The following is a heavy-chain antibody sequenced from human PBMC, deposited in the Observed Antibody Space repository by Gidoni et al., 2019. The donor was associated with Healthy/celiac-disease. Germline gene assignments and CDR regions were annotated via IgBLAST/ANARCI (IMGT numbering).Heavy chain of an antibody. D-gene: IGHD6-13*01. Sequence: APGKGLEWVSSISSSSSYIYYAASVKGRFTISRDNAKNSLYLQMNSLRAEDTAVYYCARGLRLRGIAAAGTIWGWFDPWGQGTLVTVSS. V-gene: IGHV3-21*01. J-gene: IGHJ5*02. CDR3: ARGLRLRGIAAAGTIWGWFDP. CDR2: ISSSSSYI.